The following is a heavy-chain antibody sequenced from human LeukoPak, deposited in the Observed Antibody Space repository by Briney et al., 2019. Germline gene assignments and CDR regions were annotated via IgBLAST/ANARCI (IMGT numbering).Heavy chain of an antibody. J-gene: IGHJ4*02. CDR2: ISYDGSNK. CDR1: GFTFSSYA. Sequence: PGGSLRLSCAASGFTFSSYAMHWVRQAPGKGLEWVAVISYDGSNKYYADSVKGQFTISRDNSKNTLYLQMNSLRAEDTAVYYCARGGPLLLWFGRSFDYWGQGTLVTVSS. V-gene: IGHV3-30*04. CDR3: ARGGPLLLWFGRSFDY. D-gene: IGHD3-10*01.